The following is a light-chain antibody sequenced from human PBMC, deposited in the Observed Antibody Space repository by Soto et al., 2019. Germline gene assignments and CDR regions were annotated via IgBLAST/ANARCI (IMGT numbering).Light chain of an antibody. V-gene: IGKV3-11*01. CDR1: QSVSSS. Sequence: EIVLTQSPATLSLSPGERATLSCTASQSVSSSLAWYQQKPGQAPRLLIYDASNRATGIPARFSGSGSGTDFPLTISSLEPEDFAVYYCQQRSNWPRTFGQGTKVEIK. CDR3: QQRSNWPRT. J-gene: IGKJ1*01. CDR2: DAS.